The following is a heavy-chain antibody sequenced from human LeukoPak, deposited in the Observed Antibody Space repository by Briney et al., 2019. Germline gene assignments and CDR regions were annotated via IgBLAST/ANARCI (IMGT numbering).Heavy chain of an antibody. Sequence: GGSLRLSCAASGFTFSSYGIHWVRQAPGKGLEWVAVISYDGSNKYYADSVKGRFTISRDNSKNTLYLQMNSLRAEDTAVYYCARDLYDSSGYYYGYWGQGTLVTVSS. CDR2: ISYDGSNK. CDR1: GFTFSSYG. V-gene: IGHV3-30*03. CDR3: ARDLYDSSGYYYGY. D-gene: IGHD3-22*01. J-gene: IGHJ4*02.